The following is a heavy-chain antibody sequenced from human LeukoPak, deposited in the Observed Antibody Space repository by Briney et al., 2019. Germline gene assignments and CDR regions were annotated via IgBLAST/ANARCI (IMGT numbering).Heavy chain of an antibody. V-gene: IGHV3-64D*09. CDR1: AIPLSSYA. D-gene: IGHD3-9*01. CDR3: VRRYSFGPYGMVV. CDR2: ISDSGGST. J-gene: IGHJ6*02. Sequence: GGSLTLSRSASAIPLSSYAMHPVRQAPGKGLEYVSAISDSGGSTYYADSVKGRFTISRDNSKNTLYLQMSSRRAKDTAVYICVRRYSFGPYGMVVWGQGITVTVSS.